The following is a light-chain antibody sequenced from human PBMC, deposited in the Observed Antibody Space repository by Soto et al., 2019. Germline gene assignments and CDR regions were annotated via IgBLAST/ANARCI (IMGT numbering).Light chain of an antibody. V-gene: IGLV2-8*01. CDR1: SSDVGGYKY. CDR3: SSYADRHNVL. J-gene: IGLJ2*01. CDR2: EVS. Sequence: QSALTQPPSASGSPGQSVTISCTGTSSDVGGYKYVSWYQQHPGKAPKLMIYEVSQRPSGVPDRFSGSKSGNTASLTVSGLQAEDEADYYCSSYADRHNVLFGGGTKLTVL.